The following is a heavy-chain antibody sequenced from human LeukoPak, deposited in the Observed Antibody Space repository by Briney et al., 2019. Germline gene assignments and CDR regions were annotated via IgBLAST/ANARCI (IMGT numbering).Heavy chain of an antibody. Sequence: GGPLRLSCAASGFTFSSYLMHWVRQAPGKGLVWVSRIYSDGSITNYADSVKGRFTISRDNANNTLYLQMDSLRAEDTAVYYCATSSSAAFNIWGQGTMVTVSS. CDR1: GFTFSSYL. J-gene: IGHJ3*02. CDR3: ATSSSAAFNI. V-gene: IGHV3-74*01. CDR2: IYSDGSIT. D-gene: IGHD6-6*01.